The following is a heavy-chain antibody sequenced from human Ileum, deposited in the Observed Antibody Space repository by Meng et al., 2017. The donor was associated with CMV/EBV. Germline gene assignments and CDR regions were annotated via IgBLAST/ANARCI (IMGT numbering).Heavy chain of an antibody. CDR1: GDSTSGFF. V-gene: IGHV4-4*07. Sequence: QWPLQEACPGLVRPSGTPSLTCTVSGDSTSGFFWSWIRQPAGKGLEWIGRIYSSGSTFYNPSLESRVTMSIDTSKNQFSLRLASVTAADTAVYFCAKEQSIGIAVTGIFDFWGQGALVTVSS. D-gene: IGHD6-19*01. CDR2: IYSSGST. J-gene: IGHJ4*02. CDR3: AKEQSIGIAVTGIFDF.